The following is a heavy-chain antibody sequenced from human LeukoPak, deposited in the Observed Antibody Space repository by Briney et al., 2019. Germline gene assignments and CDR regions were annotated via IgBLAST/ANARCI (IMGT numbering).Heavy chain of an antibody. J-gene: IGHJ5*02. V-gene: IGHV3-30*04. Sequence: GRSLRLSCAASGFTFSSYAMHWVRQAPGKGLEWMAVISYDGSNKYYADSVKGRFTISRDNSRNTLYLQMNSLRTVDTAVYYCARDRLASTGNNWFDPWGQGTLVTVSS. CDR2: ISYDGSNK. CDR3: ARDRLASTGNNWFDP. D-gene: IGHD6-13*01. CDR1: GFTFSSYA.